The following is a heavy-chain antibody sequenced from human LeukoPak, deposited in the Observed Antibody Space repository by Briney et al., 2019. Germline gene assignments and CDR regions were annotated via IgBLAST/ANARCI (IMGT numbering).Heavy chain of an antibody. CDR1: GGSISSYY. V-gene: IGHV4-34*01. CDR2: INHSGST. CDR3: ARLSGYYDSSGYYYLKRRYYFDY. J-gene: IGHJ4*02. D-gene: IGHD3-22*01. Sequence: SETLSLTCSVSGGSISSYYWSWIRQPPGKGLEWIGEINHSGSTNYNPSLKSRVTISVDTSKNQFSLTLSSVTAADTAVYYCARLSGYYDSSGYYYLKRRYYFDYWGQGTLVTVSS.